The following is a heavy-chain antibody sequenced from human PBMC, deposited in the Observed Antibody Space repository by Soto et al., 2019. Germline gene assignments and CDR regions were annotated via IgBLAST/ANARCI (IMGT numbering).Heavy chain of an antibody. CDR3: ARGRPNYFYYGLDV. V-gene: IGHV4-30-4*01. CDR2: KYYSGAT. Sequence: SETLSLTCTVSGGSIKSDYYWAWVRQFPGGGLQWMGYKYYSGATDSDPSLERRVSFSVDMSKNQFSLNLTSVAVADTAVYYCARGRPNYFYYGLDVWGQGIPVTVSS. J-gene: IGHJ6*02. CDR1: GGSIKSDYY.